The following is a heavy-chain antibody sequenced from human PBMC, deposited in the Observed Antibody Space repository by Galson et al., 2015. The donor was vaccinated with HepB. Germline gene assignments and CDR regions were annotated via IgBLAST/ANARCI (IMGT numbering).Heavy chain of an antibody. V-gene: IGHV1-18*01. J-gene: IGHJ4*02. CDR1: GYTFTSYG. D-gene: IGHD3-10*01. CDR3: ARCPGSFTMVRGVILGGCYFDY. Sequence: SVKVSCKASGYTFTSYGISWVRQAPGQGLEWMGWISAYNGNTNYAQKLQGRVTMTTDTSTSTAYMELRSLRSDDTAVYYCARCPGSFTMVRGVILGGCYFDYWGQGTLVTVSS. CDR2: ISAYNGNT.